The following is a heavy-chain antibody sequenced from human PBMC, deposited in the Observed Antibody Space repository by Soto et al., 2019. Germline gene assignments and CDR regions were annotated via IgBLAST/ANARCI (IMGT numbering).Heavy chain of an antibody. CDR2: ISANNGNA. V-gene: IGHV1-18*01. D-gene: IGHD3-22*01. CDR3: ARETLQDSSGYHFDN. CDR1: GYTFTSYG. J-gene: IGHJ4*02. Sequence: ASVKVSCKASGYTFTSYGISWVRQAPGQGLEWMGWISANNGNANYAQKFQGRVTMTADESTSTAYMELSSLRSEDTAVYYCARETLQDSSGYHFDNWGQGTLVTVSS.